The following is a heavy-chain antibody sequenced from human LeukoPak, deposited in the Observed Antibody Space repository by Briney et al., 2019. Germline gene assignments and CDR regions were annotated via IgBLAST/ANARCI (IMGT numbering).Heavy chain of an antibody. CDR2: ISSYNGNT. J-gene: IGHJ6*03. CDR3: ARVIHDYSNYDLSPYYYMDL. D-gene: IGHD4-11*01. Sequence: GASVKVSCKASGYTFTSYGISWVRQAPGQGLEWMGWISSYNGNTNYAQKLQGRVTMTTDTSTSTAYMELRSLRSDDTAVYYCARVIHDYSNYDLSPYYYMDLWGKGTTVTVSS. CDR1: GYTFTSYG. V-gene: IGHV1-18*01.